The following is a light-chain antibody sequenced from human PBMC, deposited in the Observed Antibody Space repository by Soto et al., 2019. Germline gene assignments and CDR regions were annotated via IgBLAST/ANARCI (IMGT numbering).Light chain of an antibody. Sequence: DIQMTQSPSTLSASVGDRVTITCRASQSISSWLAWYQQKPGKAPKLLIYDASSLESGVPSRFSGSGSVTEITLTISSLQPDDFATYYCQQYNSYSAWTFGQGTKVDIK. CDR3: QQYNSYSAWT. J-gene: IGKJ1*01. CDR2: DAS. V-gene: IGKV1-5*01. CDR1: QSISSW.